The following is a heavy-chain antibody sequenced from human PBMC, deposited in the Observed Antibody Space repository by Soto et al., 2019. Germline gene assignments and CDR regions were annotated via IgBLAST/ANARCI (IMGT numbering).Heavy chain of an antibody. V-gene: IGHV4-39*01. Sequence: SETLSLTCTVSGGSISSSSYYWGWIRQPPGKGLEWIGSIYYSGSTYYNPSLKSRVTISVDTSKNQFSLKLSSVTAADTAVYYCAKDTAMVTFDYWGQGIQVTVSS. CDR3: AKDTAMVTFDY. J-gene: IGHJ4*02. CDR1: GGSISSSSYY. D-gene: IGHD5-18*01. CDR2: IYYSGST.